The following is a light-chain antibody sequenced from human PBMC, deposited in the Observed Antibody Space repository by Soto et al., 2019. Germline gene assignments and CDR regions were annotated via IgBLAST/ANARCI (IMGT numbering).Light chain of an antibody. CDR2: TAS. J-gene: IGKJ2*01. CDR3: QQYDHWTPE. CDR1: RSVSNA. Sequence: TVMTQSPATLSVSPGERVTVSCRASRSVSNALAWYQQKPGQAPRLLIHTASTRATGIPARFSGSGSGTDLTLTISSLQSEDFAVYYCQQYDHWTPEFGQGTKLEIK. V-gene: IGKV3-15*01.